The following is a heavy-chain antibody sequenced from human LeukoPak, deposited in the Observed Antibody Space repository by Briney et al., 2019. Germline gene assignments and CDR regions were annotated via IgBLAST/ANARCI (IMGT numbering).Heavy chain of an antibody. CDR1: GDSISRNY. V-gene: IGHV4-59*01. J-gene: IGHJ4*02. CDR2: IYYSGST. CDR3: ARAHDSSGYYGGNFDY. Sequence: SETLSLTCSVSGDSISRNYWSWIRQPPGKGLEWIGYIYYSGSTNYNPSLKSRVTISVDTSKNQFSLKLSSVTAADTAVYYCARAHDSSGYYGGNFDYWGQGTLVTVSS. D-gene: IGHD3-22*01.